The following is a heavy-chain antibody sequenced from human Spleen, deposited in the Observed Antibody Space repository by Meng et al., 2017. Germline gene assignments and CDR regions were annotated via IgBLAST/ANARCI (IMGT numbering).Heavy chain of an antibody. D-gene: IGHD4-11*01. CDR1: GFTFSTYT. Sequence: EVQLVESGGGLVKPGGSLRLSCAASGFTFSTYTMNWVRQALGKGLEWVSSITSSSGYIYYADSVRGRFTISRDNAKNSLYLQMNSLRAEDTAVYYCARHRTTVTPNWFDPWGQGTLVTVSS. CDR2: ITSSSGYI. V-gene: IGHV3-21*01. CDR3: ARHRTTVTPNWFDP. J-gene: IGHJ5*02.